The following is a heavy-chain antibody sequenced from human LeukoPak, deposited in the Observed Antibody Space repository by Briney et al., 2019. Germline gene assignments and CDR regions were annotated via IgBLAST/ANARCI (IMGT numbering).Heavy chain of an antibody. D-gene: IGHD3-10*01. CDR2: IWYDGSNK. Sequence: GGSLRLSCAASGFTFSSYGMHWVRQAPGKGLEWVAVIWYDGSNKYYADSVKGRFTISRDNSKNTLYLQMNSLRAEDTAVYYCAKERIRMVGGAFSHGMDVWGQGTTLTVSS. J-gene: IGHJ6*02. V-gene: IGHV3-30*02. CDR3: AKERIRMVGGAFSHGMDV. CDR1: GFTFSSYG.